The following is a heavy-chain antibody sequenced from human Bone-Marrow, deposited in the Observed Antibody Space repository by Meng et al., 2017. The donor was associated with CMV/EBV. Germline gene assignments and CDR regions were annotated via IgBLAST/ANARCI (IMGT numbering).Heavy chain of an antibody. CDR2: IIPIFGTA. J-gene: IGHJ6*01. Sequence: SVKVSCKASGGTFSSYAISWVRQAPGQGLEWMGGIIPIFGTANYAQKFQGRVTITTDESTSTAYMELSSLRSEDTAVYYCARDLHIRSYYDFWSGYSPYYYGMDVWGQGNTVTVSS. V-gene: IGHV1-69*05. D-gene: IGHD3-3*01. CDR1: GGTFSSYA. CDR3: ARDLHIRSYYDFWSGYSPYYYGMDV.